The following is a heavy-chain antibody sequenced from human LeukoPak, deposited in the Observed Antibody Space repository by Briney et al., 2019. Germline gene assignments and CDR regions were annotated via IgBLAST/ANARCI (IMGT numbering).Heavy chain of an antibody. D-gene: IGHD4-17*01. J-gene: IGHJ4*02. CDR2: IKQDGSEK. CDR3: ARDLDYGDYED. Sequence: GGSLRLSCAASGFTVSSYWMSWVRQAPGEGLGWVANIKQDGSEKYYVESVKGRFTISRDNAKNSLYLQMNSLRAEDTAVYYCARDLDYGDYEDWGQGNLVTVSS. V-gene: IGHV3-7*03. CDR1: GFTVSSYW.